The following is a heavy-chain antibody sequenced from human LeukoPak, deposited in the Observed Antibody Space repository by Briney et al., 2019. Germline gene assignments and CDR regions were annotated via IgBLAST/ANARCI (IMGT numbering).Heavy chain of an antibody. CDR3: ARALNIVGATYDY. V-gene: IGHV1-46*01. J-gene: IGHJ4*02. CDR1: GYTFTSNY. CDR2: ISPTGGST. D-gene: IGHD1-26*01. Sequence: ASVKVSCKAFGYTFTSNYMHWARQAPGQGPEWMGVISPTGGSTTYAQKFQDRLTLTRDMSTSTDYLELSSLRSEDTAVYYCARALNIVGATYDYWGQGTLVTVSS.